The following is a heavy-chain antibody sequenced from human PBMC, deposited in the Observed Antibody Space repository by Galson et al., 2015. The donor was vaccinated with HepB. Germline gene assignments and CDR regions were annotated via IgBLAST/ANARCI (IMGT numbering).Heavy chain of an antibody. CDR2: IHTNTGTP. V-gene: IGHV7-4-1*02. CDR3: ARGVADYSSGWYWFDP. Sequence: SVKVSCKAPEYTFTSYAMNWVRQAPGQGLEWMGWIHTNTGTPTYAQDFTGRFVFSLDTSVSTAYLQINSPQTEDTAVYYCARGVADYSSGWYWFDPWGQGSLVTVSS. D-gene: IGHD6-19*01. J-gene: IGHJ5*02. CDR1: EYTFTSYA.